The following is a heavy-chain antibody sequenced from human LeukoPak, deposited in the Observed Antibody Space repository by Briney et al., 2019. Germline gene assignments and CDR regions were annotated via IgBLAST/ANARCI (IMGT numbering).Heavy chain of an antibody. CDR1: GYTFTSYY. J-gene: IGHJ6*03. D-gene: IGHD2-2*03. Sequence: ASVKVSCMASGYTFTSYYMHWVRQAPGQGLEWMGIINPSGGSTSYAQKFQGRVTMTRDTSTSTVYMELSSLRSEDTAVYYCARDFGYCSSTSCYRDYYYYMDVWGKGTTVTVSS. CDR2: INPSGGST. V-gene: IGHV1-46*03. CDR3: ARDFGYCSSTSCYRDYYYYMDV.